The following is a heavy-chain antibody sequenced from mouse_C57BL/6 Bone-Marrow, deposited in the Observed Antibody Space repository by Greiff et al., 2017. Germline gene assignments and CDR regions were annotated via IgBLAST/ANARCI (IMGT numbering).Heavy chain of an antibody. D-gene: IGHD1-1*01. CDR2: INPNNGGT. J-gene: IGHJ1*03. CDR3: ARRGYYGSSFPWYFDV. CDR1: GYTFTDYN. Sequence: VQLKESGPELVKPGASVKIPCKASGYTFTDYNMDWVKQSPGKSLEWIGDINPNNGGTIYNQKFKGKATLTVAKSSSTSYMELRSLTSEDTAVYYCARRGYYGSSFPWYFDVWGTGTTVTVSS. V-gene: IGHV1-18*01.